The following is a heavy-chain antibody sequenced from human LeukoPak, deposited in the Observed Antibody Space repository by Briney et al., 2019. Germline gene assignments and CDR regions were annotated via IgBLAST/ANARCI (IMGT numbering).Heavy chain of an antibody. CDR1: GFSLSTSGMC. CDR2: IDWDDDK. V-gene: IGHV2-70*11. D-gene: IGHD5-18*01. CDR3: ARIRYDVDTAMAFDY. Sequence: SGPALVKPTQTLTLTCTFSGFSLSTSGMCVSWIRQPPGKALGWLARIDWDDDKYYSTSLKTRLTISKDTSKNQVVLTMTNMDPVDTATYYCARIRYDVDTAMAFDYWGQGTLVTVSS. J-gene: IGHJ4*02.